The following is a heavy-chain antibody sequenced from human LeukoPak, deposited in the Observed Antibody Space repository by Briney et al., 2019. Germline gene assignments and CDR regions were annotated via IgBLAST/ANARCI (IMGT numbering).Heavy chain of an antibody. D-gene: IGHD5-12*01. CDR2: IWYDGSNK. CDR1: GFTFSSYG. CDR3: AKGPIQRSGGLRRVYHFDY. J-gene: IGHJ4*02. Sequence: AGGSLRLSWAAAGFTFSSYGMQWGRQARGKGGEWVAVIWYDGSNKYYAYSVKGRFTLSRDNSNNTLSLQMNSLRAEDPAVYYCAKGPIQRSGGLRRVYHFDYWGQGTLVTVSS. V-gene: IGHV3-33*06.